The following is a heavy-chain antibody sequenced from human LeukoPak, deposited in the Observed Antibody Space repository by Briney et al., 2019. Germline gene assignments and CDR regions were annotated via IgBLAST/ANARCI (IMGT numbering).Heavy chain of an antibody. Sequence: SETLSLTCTVSGGSISSYYWSWMRQSPGKGLEWIAYISNSGSTNCNPSLKSRVTISIDTSKNQFSLKLSSVTAADTALYYCARQYYYDSSGTIVTWFDPWGQGTLVTVSS. V-gene: IGHV4-59*08. D-gene: IGHD3-22*01. CDR2: ISNSGST. J-gene: IGHJ5*02. CDR3: ARQYYYDSSGTIVTWFDP. CDR1: GGSISSYY.